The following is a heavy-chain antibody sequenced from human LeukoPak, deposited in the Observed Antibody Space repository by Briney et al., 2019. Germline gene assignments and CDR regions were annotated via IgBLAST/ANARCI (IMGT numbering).Heavy chain of an antibody. CDR2: INTNTGNP. CDR1: GYTFTSYA. CDR3: AREDGRYDFWSGYRLPWFDP. V-gene: IGHV7-4-1*02. J-gene: IGHJ5*02. Sequence: ASVKVSCKASGYTFTSYAMNWVRQAPGQGLEWMGWINTNTGNPTYAQGFTGRFVFSLDTSVSTAYLQISSLKAEDTAVYYCAREDGRYDFWSGYRLPWFDPWGQGTLVTVSS. D-gene: IGHD3-3*01.